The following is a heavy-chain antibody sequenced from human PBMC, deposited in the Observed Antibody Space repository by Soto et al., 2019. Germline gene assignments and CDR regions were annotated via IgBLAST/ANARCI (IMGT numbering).Heavy chain of an antibody. V-gene: IGHV3-23*01. J-gene: IGHJ6*02. D-gene: IGHD6-19*01. CDR3: AKDGWRVYYYGMDV. CDR2: ISGSGGST. CDR1: GFTFSSYA. Sequence: GGSLRLSCAASGFTFSSYAMSWVRQAPGKGLEWVSAISGSGGSTYYADSVKGRFTISRDNSKNTLYLQMNSLRAEDTAVYYCAKDGWRVYYYGMDVWGQGTTVTVSS.